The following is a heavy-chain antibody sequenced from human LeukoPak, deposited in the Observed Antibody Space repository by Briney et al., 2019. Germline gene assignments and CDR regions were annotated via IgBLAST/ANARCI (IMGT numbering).Heavy chain of an antibody. J-gene: IGHJ4*02. V-gene: IGHV1-18*01. Sequence: ASVKVSCKASGYTFSRYRLNGLRQPPGQVLDWMGWISAYNGNRDYAQKLQGRVTMTTDTSTNTAYMELRSLRSDYTAVYYCVRDEGSGWLNSDYWGQGTLVTVSS. CDR2: ISAYNGNR. CDR3: VRDEGSGWLNSDY. D-gene: IGHD6-19*01. CDR1: GYTFSRYR.